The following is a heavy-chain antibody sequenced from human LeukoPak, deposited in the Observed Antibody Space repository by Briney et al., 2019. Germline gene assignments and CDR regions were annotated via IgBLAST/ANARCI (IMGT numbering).Heavy chain of an antibody. CDR2: INHSGST. Sequence: SETLSLTCAVYGGSFSGYYWSWIRQPPGKGLEWIGEINHSGSTNYNPSLKSRVTISVDTSKNQFSLKLSSVTAADTAVCYCASRPNYDFSGYGMDVWGQGTTVTVSS. CDR3: ASRPNYDFSGYGMDV. D-gene: IGHD3-3*01. CDR1: GGSFSGYY. V-gene: IGHV4-34*01. J-gene: IGHJ6*02.